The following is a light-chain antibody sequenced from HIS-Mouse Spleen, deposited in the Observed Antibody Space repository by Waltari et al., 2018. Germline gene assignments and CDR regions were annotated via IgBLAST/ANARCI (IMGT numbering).Light chain of an antibody. Sequence: SSELTQDPAVSVALGQTVRITCQGDSLRSYYASWYQQKPGQAPVLVIYGKNNRPSGIPGRFSGSSSGNTASLTITGAQAEDEADYYCYSTDSSGNHRVFGGGTKLTVL. J-gene: IGLJ2*01. CDR1: SLRSYY. CDR3: YSTDSSGNHRV. V-gene: IGLV3-19*01. CDR2: GKN.